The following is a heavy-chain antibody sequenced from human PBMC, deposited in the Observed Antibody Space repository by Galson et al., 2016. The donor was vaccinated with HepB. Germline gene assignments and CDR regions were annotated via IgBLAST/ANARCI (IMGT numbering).Heavy chain of an antibody. CDR3: ARDPNAAATGTWG. CDR2: IYSGGAT. V-gene: IGHV3-53*01. D-gene: IGHD6-13*01. CDR1: GISVSINY. Sequence: SLRLSCAASGISVSINYMIWVRQAPGKGLEWVSSIYSGGATHYADSVKGRFTISRDSSKNTLYLQMNSLRAEDTAVYFCARDPNAAATGTWGWGQGTLVTVSS. J-gene: IGHJ4*02.